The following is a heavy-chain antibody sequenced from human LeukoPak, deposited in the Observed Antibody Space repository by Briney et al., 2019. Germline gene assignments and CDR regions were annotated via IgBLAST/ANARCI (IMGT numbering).Heavy chain of an antibody. V-gene: IGHV4-4*07. Sequence: SETLSLTXTVSGGSISSYYWSWIRQPAGKGLEWIGRMYTSGSTNYNPSLKSRVTMSVDTSKNQFSLKLSSVTAADTAVYYCARHPLTRTHYWYFDLWGRGTLVTVSS. J-gene: IGHJ2*01. CDR2: MYTSGST. CDR1: GGSISSYY. CDR3: ARHPLTRTHYWYFDL.